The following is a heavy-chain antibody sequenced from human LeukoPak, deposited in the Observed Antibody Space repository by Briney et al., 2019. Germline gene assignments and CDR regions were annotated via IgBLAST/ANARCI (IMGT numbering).Heavy chain of an antibody. Sequence: ASVNVSCQHCRYTFTSYGISWLRQAPGQGLEWMGWISAYNGNTNYAQKLQGRVTMTTDTSTSTAYMELRSLRSDDTAVYYCARDVGAATVYYFDYWGQGTLVTVSS. CDR1: RYTFTSYG. D-gene: IGHD6-13*01. V-gene: IGHV1-18*01. CDR3: ARDVGAATVYYFDY. J-gene: IGHJ4*02. CDR2: ISAYNGNT.